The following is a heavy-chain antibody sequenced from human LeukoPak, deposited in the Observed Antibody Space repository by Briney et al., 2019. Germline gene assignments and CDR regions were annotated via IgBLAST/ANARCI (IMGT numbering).Heavy chain of an antibody. CDR1: GGSISSYY. V-gene: IGHV4-59*08. Sequence: PETLSLTCTVSGGSISSYYWSWIRQPPGKGLEWIGYIYYSGSTNYNPSLKSRVTISVDTSKNQFSLKLSSVTAADTAVYYCARLWGYYDSSGYYTIYYYYGMDVWGQGTTVTVSS. CDR2: IYYSGST. D-gene: IGHD3-22*01. J-gene: IGHJ6*02. CDR3: ARLWGYYDSSGYYTIYYYYGMDV.